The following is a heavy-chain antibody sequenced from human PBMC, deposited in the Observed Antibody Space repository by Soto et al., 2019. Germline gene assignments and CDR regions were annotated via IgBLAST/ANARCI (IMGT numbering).Heavy chain of an antibody. Sequence: PEGSLKVDSAASGVSFIIYEVNWLRRAPGRGLEWISYISVSGNIIKYAESVKGRFTISRDNADNSLHLHMSNLRVDDTALYFCVRDTMRASAAASLDYWGQGTQVTVSS. V-gene: IGHV3-48*03. J-gene: IGHJ4*02. D-gene: IGHD2-2*01. CDR2: ISVSGNII. CDR1: GVSFIIYE. CDR3: VRDTMRASAAASLDY.